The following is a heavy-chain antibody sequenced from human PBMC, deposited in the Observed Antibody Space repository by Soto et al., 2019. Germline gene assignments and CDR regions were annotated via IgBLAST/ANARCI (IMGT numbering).Heavy chain of an antibody. CDR3: ARSILVVTALDY. CDR1: GYTFTSYA. CDR2: INAGNGNT. J-gene: IGHJ4*02. Sequence: QVQLVQSGAEEKKPGASVKVSCKASGYTFTSYAMHWVRQAPGQRLEWMGWINAGNGNTKYSQKFQGRVTITRDTSASIAYMELSSLRSEDTAVYYCARSILVVTALDYWGQGTLVTVSS. V-gene: IGHV1-3*05. D-gene: IGHD2-21*02.